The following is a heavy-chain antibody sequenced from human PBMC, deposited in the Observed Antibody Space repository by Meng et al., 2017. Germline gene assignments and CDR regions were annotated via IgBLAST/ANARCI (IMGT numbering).Heavy chain of an antibody. J-gene: IGHJ4*02. Sequence: VERQGSGPGLWRPSGTLSLPFPGSGGTVISGSYYWSWIRQPPVKGLEWIGYIYYSGSTNYNPSLKSRVTISVDTSKNQFSLKLSSVTAADTAVYYCARDGDYYGSGSYYYYFDYWGQGTLVTVSS. CDR1: GGTVISGSYY. D-gene: IGHD3-10*01. CDR3: ARDGDYYGSGSYYYYFDY. CDR2: IYYSGST. V-gene: IGHV4-61*01.